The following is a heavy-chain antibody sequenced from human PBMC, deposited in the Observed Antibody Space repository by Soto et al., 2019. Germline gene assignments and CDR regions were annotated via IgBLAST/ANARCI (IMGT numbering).Heavy chain of an antibody. CDR3: ARGGFWSGYYSPDY. Sequence: GGSLRLSCAASGFTFSSYSMNWVRQAPGKGLEWVSSISSSSSYIYYADSVKGRFTISRDNAKNSLYLQMNSLRAEDTAVYYCARGGFWSGYYSPDYWGQGTLVTVSS. J-gene: IGHJ4*02. V-gene: IGHV3-21*01. D-gene: IGHD3-3*01. CDR1: GFTFSSYS. CDR2: ISSSSSYI.